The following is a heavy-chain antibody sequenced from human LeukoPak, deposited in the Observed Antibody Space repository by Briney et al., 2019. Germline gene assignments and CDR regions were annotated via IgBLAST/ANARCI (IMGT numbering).Heavy chain of an antibody. CDR2: IYSGGST. D-gene: IGHD3-10*01. CDR3: ARGYGSGSYYPNFYFDY. Sequence: PGGSLRLSCAASGFTVSSNYMSWVRQAPGKGLEWVSVIYSGGSTYYADSVKGRFTISRDNSKNTLYLQMNSLRAEDTAVYYCARGYGSGSYYPNFYFDYWGQGTLVTVSS. V-gene: IGHV3-53*01. CDR1: GFTVSSNY. J-gene: IGHJ4*02.